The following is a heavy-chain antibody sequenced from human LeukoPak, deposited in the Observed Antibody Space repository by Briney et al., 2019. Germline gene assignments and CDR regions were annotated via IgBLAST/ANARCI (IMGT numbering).Heavy chain of an antibody. CDR3: ARHGYSGYDYWFDP. CDR2: INHSGST. J-gene: IGHJ5*02. Sequence: SETLSLTCTVSGGSISSYYWSWIRKPPGKGLEWIGEINHSGSTNYNPSLKSRVTISVDTSKNQFSLKLSSVTAADTVVYYCARHGYSGYDYWFDPWGQGTLVTVSS. V-gene: IGHV4-34*01. D-gene: IGHD5-12*01. CDR1: GGSISSYY.